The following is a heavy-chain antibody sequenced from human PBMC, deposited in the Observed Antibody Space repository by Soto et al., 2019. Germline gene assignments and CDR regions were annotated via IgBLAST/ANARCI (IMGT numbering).Heavy chain of an antibody. CDR3: ARGPATAYFDAFDM. CDR1: GGSISSEY. J-gene: IGHJ3*02. Sequence: SETLSLTCTVSGGSISSEYWSWIRQPPGKGLEWIGYIYYSGNTNYNPSLKSRVTISVDTSKNQFSLDLSSVTAADTAMYYCARGPATAYFDAFDMGGQGTMVTVSS. CDR2: IYYSGNT. V-gene: IGHV4-59*01. D-gene: IGHD1-26*01.